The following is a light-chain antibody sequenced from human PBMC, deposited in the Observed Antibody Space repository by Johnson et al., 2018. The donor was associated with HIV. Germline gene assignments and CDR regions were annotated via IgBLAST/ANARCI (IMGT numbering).Light chain of an antibody. V-gene: IGLV1-51*02. J-gene: IGLJ1*01. CDR2: ENN. CDR3: GTGGSRLSAYV. CDR1: SSNIGNNY. Sequence: HSVLTQPPSVSAAPGQKVTISCSGSSSNIGNNYVSWYQQLPGTAPKLLIYENNKRPSGIPDRFSGSKSGTSATLGITGLQTGDEADYYCGTGGSRLSAYVFGTGTKVTVL.